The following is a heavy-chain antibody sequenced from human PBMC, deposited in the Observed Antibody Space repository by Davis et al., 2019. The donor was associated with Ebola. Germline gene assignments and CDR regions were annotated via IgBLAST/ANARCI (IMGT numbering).Heavy chain of an antibody. CDR2: ISSSSSTI. D-gene: IGHD3-16*02. Sequence: GESLKISCAASGFTFSSYSMNWVRQAPGKGLEWVSYISSSSSTIYYADSVKGRFTISRDNAKNSLSLQMNSLRAEDTAVYYCARASYYDHIWGSYRSWDWFDPWGQGTLVTVSS. CDR1: GFTFSSYS. V-gene: IGHV3-48*04. CDR3: ARASYYDHIWGSYRSWDWFDP. J-gene: IGHJ5*02.